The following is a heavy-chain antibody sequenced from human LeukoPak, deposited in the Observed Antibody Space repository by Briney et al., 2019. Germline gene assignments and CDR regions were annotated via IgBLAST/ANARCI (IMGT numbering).Heavy chain of an antibody. D-gene: IGHD1-14*01. V-gene: IGHV4-4*09. CDR3: ARHERVARNLYYYYYMDV. CDR2: IYTSGST. J-gene: IGHJ6*03. CDR1: GGRISSYY. Sequence: SETLFLTCTVSGGRISSYYWSWIRQPPGKGLEWIGYIYTSGSTNYNLSLKSQVTISVDTSKNQYALKLTSVTAADTVVLYCARHERVARNLYYYYYMDVWGKGTTVTVSS.